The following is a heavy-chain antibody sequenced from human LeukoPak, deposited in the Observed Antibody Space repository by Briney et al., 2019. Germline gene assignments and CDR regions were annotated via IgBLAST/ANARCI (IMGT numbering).Heavy chain of an antibody. CDR1: GGSISSSSYY. CDR2: IYYSGST. J-gene: IGHJ4*02. V-gene: IGHV4-39*01. CDR3: ARIRITIFGVVPRIDY. D-gene: IGHD3-3*01. Sequence: SETLSLTCTVSGGSISSSSYYWGWIRQPPGKGLEWVGSIYYSGSTYYNPSLKSRVTISVDTSKNQFSLKLSSVTAADTAVYYCARIRITIFGVVPRIDYWGQGTLVTVSS.